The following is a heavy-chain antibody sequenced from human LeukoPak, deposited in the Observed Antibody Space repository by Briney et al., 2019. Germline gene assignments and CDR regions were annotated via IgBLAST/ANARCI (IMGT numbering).Heavy chain of an antibody. CDR1: GFTVTTNY. CDR3: ARRLEYSGSKGVFDY. Sequence: PGGSLRLSCAASGFTVTTNYMTWVRQAPGKGLEWVSIIYSGGYTDYADSVKGGFTISRDNSKNTLDLQMNSLRAEDTAVYYCARRLEYSGSKGVFDYWGQGTLVTVSS. CDR2: IYSGGYT. V-gene: IGHV3-66*01. D-gene: IGHD1-26*01. J-gene: IGHJ4*02.